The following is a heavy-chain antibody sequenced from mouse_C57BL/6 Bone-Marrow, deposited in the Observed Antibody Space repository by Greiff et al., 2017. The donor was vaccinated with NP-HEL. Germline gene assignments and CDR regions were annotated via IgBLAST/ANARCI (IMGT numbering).Heavy chain of an antibody. V-gene: IGHV3-1*01. Sequence: DVQLQESGPGMVKPSQSLSLTCTVTGYSITSGYDWHWIRHFPGNQLEWMGYISYIGSTNYNPSLKSRISITHDTSKNHFFLKLNSVTTEDTATDYCARSYRPYAMDYWGQGTSVTVSS. D-gene: IGHD2-12*01. CDR2: ISYIGST. CDR1: GYSITSGYD. J-gene: IGHJ4*01. CDR3: ARSYRPYAMDY.